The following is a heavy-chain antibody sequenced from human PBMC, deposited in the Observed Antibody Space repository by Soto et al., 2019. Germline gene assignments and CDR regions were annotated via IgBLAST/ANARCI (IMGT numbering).Heavy chain of an antibody. V-gene: IGHV4-34*01. D-gene: IGHD3-3*01. CDR1: GGSFSGYY. CDR2: INHSGST. Sequence: QVQLQQWGAGLLKPSETLSLTCAVYGGSFSGYYWSWIRQPPGKGLEWIGEINHSGSTNYNPSLKSRVTISVDTSKNQFSLKLSSVTAADTAVYYCARGGVWSGYRVPSYYYMDVWGKGTTVTVSS. J-gene: IGHJ6*03. CDR3: ARGGVWSGYRVPSYYYMDV.